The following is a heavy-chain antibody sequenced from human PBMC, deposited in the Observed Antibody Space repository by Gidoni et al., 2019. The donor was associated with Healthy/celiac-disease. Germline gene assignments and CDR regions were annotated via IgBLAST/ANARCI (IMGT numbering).Heavy chain of an antibody. CDR1: GFTFSNAW. CDR3: TSDHWRNYYDSSGLYYFDY. V-gene: IGHV3-15*01. CDR2: IKSKTECGTT. Sequence: EVQLVESGGGLVKPGGSLRLSCAASGFTFSNAWLRWVRQAPGKGLEWGGRIKSKTECGTTDYAAPVKGRFTISRDDSKNTLYLQMNSLKTEDTAVYYFTSDHWRNYYDSSGLYYFDYWGQGTLVTVSS. D-gene: IGHD3-22*01. J-gene: IGHJ4*02.